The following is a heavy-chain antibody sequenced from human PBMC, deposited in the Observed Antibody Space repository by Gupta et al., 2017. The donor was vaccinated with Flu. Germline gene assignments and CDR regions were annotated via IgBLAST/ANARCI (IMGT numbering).Heavy chain of an antibody. CDR3: ARGHWDS. CDR2: ISSGSVV. V-gene: IGHV3-48*03. J-gene: IGHJ4*02. Sequence: GLEWVSFISSGSVVYYPDSMKGRFTISRDNAKNSLYLQMNSLRVDDTAIYYCARGHWDSWGQGTLVTVSS.